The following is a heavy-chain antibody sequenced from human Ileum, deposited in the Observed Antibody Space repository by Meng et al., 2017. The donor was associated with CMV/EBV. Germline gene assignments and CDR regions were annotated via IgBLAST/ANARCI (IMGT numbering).Heavy chain of an antibody. D-gene: IGHD2-21*01. V-gene: IGHV4-61*01. J-gene: IGHJ4*02. CDR1: SGASYF. CDR2: VYYTGST. CDR3: ARVAYCRGNSCYFSGFDY. Sequence: SGASYFWTWIRQHPGKGLEWIAYVYYTGSTSYSPSLKSRVTVSIDTSTNQFSLKLNSVTAADTAVYYCARVAYCRGNSCYFSGFDYWGQGALVTVSS.